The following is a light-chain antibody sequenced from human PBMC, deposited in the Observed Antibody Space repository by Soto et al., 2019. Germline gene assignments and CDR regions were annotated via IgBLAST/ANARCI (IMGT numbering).Light chain of an antibody. CDR2: GAS. CDR3: QQYGSSRLT. Sequence: ETAWTQDPCSPSFSPGETATLSSSVSQIVSSSVLTWYRQKPGEAPWLLIYGASSRATGIPDRFSGSGSGKDFTLTIGRLESEDFAVYYCQQYGSSRLTLGGGTKVEI. V-gene: IGKV3-20*01. CDR1: QIVSSSV. J-gene: IGKJ4*02.